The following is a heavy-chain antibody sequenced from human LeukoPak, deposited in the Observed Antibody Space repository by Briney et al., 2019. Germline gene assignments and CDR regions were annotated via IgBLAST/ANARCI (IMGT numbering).Heavy chain of an antibody. Sequence: PSETLSLTCTVSGGSISSYYWSWIRQPPGKGLEWIGYIYYSGSTNYNPSLKSRVTISVDTSKNQFSLKLSSVTAADTAVYYCVRHVGGSYSGQKRGSHPQLDYWGQGTLVTVSS. V-gene: IGHV4-59*08. J-gene: IGHJ4*02. D-gene: IGHD1-26*01. CDR3: VRHVGGSYSGQKRGSHPQLDY. CDR1: GGSISSYY. CDR2: IYYSGST.